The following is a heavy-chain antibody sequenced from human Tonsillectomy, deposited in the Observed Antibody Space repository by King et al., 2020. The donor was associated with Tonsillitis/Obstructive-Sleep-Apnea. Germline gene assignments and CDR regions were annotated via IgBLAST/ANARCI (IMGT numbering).Heavy chain of an antibody. CDR3: AXXAXPIXVAVGXYYYYYGMDV. J-gene: IGHJ6*02. Sequence: QLVQSGAEVKKPGASVKVSCKAXGYTFTGYYMHWVRQAPGQXLEWMGWINPNSGGTNYAQXFXGRVTMXXDTSISTAYMELSRXRSDXTAXFYCAXXAXPIXVAVGXYYYYYGMDVWGQGXTVTVSS. V-gene: IGHV1-2*02. CDR1: GYTFTGYY. D-gene: IGHD2-15*01. CDR2: INPNSGGT.